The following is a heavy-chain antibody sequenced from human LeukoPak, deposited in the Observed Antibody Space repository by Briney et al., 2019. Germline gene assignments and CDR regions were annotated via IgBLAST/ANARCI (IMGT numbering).Heavy chain of an antibody. V-gene: IGHV1-69-2*01. CDR3: ATLRPPDIVVVPAAISAPPNWFDP. J-gene: IGHJ5*02. CDR2: VDPEDGET. CDR1: GYTFTDYY. D-gene: IGHD2-2*01. Sequence: GASVKVSCKVSGYTFTDYYMHWVQQAPGKGLEWMGLVDPEDGETIYAEKFQGRVTITADTSTDTAYMELSSLRSEDTAVYYCATLRPPDIVVVPAAISAPPNWFDPLGQGTLVTVSS.